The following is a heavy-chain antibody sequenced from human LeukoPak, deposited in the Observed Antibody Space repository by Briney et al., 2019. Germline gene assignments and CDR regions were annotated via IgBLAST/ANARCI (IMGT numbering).Heavy chain of an antibody. D-gene: IGHD3-10*01. Sequence: ESLKISCKGSGYSFTSYWIGWVRQMPGKGLEWMGIIYPGDSDTRYSPSFQGQVTISADKSISTAYLQWSSLKASDTAMYYCARGMGSGRHPGNPNWFDPWGQGTLVTVPS. CDR1: GYSFTSYW. V-gene: IGHV5-51*01. J-gene: IGHJ5*02. CDR2: IYPGDSDT. CDR3: ARGMGSGRHPGNPNWFDP.